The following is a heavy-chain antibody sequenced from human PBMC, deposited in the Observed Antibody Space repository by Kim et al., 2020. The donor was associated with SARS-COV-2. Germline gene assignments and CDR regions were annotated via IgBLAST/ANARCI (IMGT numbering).Heavy chain of an antibody. CDR1: GFTFSSYG. CDR2: ISYDGSNK. CDR3: AKDPPSWVAATADGY. Sequence: GGSLRLSCAASGFTFSSYGMHWVRQAPGKGLEWVAVISYDGSNKYYADSVKGRFTISRDNSKNTLYLQMNSLRAEDTAVYYCAKDPPSWVAATADGYWGQGTLVTVSS. D-gene: IGHD2-15*01. J-gene: IGHJ4*02. V-gene: IGHV3-30*18.